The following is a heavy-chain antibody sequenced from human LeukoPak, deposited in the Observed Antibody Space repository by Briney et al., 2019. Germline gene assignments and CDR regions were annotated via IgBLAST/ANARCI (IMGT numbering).Heavy chain of an antibody. D-gene: IGHD3-16*01. CDR1: GGSVTTGTYP. V-gene: IGHV4-39*07. CDR2: VYFDGGT. CDR3: ARDHYYDGRGRFDP. Sequence: SETLSLTCSVSGGSVTTGTYPWSWIRPPPGKGLEWIGCVYFDGGTHYNQSFQSRVAISVDTLKNQYSLRLSSVTAAETAVYYCARDHYYDGRGRFDPWGQGILVTVSS. J-gene: IGHJ5*02.